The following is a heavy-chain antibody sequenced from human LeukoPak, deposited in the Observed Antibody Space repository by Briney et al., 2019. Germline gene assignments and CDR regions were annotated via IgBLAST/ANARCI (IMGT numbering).Heavy chain of an antibody. J-gene: IGHJ4*02. CDR3: ARVWGCSSTSCLYYFDY. CDR2: INPSGGST. Sequence: ASVKVSCKASGYTFTGQHIHWVRQAPGQGLEWMGIINPSGGSTSYAQKFQGRVTMTRDTSTSTVYMELSSLRSDDTAVYYCARVWGCSSTSCLYYFDYWGQGTLVTVSS. V-gene: IGHV1-46*01. D-gene: IGHD2-2*01. CDR1: GYTFTGQH.